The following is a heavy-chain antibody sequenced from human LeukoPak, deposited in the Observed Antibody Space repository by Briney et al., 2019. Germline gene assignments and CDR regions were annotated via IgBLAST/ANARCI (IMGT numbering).Heavy chain of an antibody. CDR2: ISWNSGSI. CDR3: AKDIGPWSADAFDT. J-gene: IGHJ3*02. Sequence: GGSLRLSCAASGFTFDDYAMHWVRQAPGKGLEWVSGISWNSGSIGYADSVKGRFTISRDNAKNSLYLQMNSLRAEDTALYYCAKDIGPWSADAFDTWGQGTMVTVSS. CDR1: GFTFDDYA. D-gene: IGHD2-8*01. V-gene: IGHV3-9*01.